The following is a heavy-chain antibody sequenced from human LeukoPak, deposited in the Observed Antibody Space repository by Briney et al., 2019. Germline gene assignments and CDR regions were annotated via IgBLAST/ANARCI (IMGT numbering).Heavy chain of an antibody. CDR2: INPSGGST. V-gene: IGHV1-46*01. D-gene: IGHD6-19*01. Sequence: ASVKVSCKASGYTFINYYMHWVRQAPGQGLEWMGIINPSGGSTSYAQKFQGRVTMTRDTSISTAYMELSRLRSDDTAVYYCARGLAGGWPGQVYNYYYYYGMDVWGQGTTVTVSS. CDR1: GYTFINYY. J-gene: IGHJ6*02. CDR3: ARGLAGGWPGQVYNYYYYYGMDV.